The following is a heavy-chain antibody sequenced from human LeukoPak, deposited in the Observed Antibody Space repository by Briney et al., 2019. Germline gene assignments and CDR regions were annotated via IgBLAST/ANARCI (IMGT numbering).Heavy chain of an antibody. CDR1: GGSISSSSYY. Sequence: SETLSLTCTVSGGSISSSSYYWGWIRQPPGKGLEWIGSIYYSGSTYYNPSLKSRVTISVDTSKNQFSLKLSSVTAADTAVYYCARNPLRSWFDPWGQGTLVTVSS. CDR3: ARNPLRSWFDP. J-gene: IGHJ5*02. V-gene: IGHV4-39*07. D-gene: IGHD5-12*01. CDR2: IYYSGST.